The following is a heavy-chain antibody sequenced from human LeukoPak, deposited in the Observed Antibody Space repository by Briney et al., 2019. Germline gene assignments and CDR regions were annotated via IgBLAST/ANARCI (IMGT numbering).Heavy chain of an antibody. D-gene: IGHD4-17*01. CDR1: GGSISSSNW. Sequence: SETLSLTCAVSGGSISSSNWWSWVRQPPGKGLEWIGEIYHSGSTNYNPSLKSRVTISVDKSKNQFSLRLSSVTAADTAVYYCARDKSYGDYGHYFDYWGQGTLVTVSS. V-gene: IGHV4-4*02. J-gene: IGHJ4*02. CDR3: ARDKSYGDYGHYFDY. CDR2: IYHSGST.